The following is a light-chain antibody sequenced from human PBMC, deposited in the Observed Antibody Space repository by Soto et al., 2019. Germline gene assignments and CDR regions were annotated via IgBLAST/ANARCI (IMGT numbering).Light chain of an antibody. Sequence: DIQMTQSPSTLSASEGDRVTISCRASQSISNWLAWYQQKPGKAPNLLISKASSLESGVPSRFSGSGSGTEFTLTISSLQSDDFATYYCQHYNSHSQTFGQGTMLEIK. CDR3: QHYNSHSQT. CDR2: KAS. V-gene: IGKV1-5*03. CDR1: QSISNW. J-gene: IGKJ2*01.